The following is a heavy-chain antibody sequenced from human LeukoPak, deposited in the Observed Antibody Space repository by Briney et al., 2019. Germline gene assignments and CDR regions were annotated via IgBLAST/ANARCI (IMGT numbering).Heavy chain of an antibody. J-gene: IGHJ3*02. CDR1: GFTFSSYS. V-gene: IGHV3-21*01. D-gene: IGHD2/OR15-2a*01. CDR2: ISSSSSYI. Sequence: PGGSLRLSCAASGFTFSSYSMNWVRQAPGKGLEWVSSISSSSSYIYYADSAKGRCTISRDNAKNSLYLQMNSLRAEDTAVYYCARDLYGDDAFDIWGQGTMVTVSS. CDR3: ARDLYGDDAFDI.